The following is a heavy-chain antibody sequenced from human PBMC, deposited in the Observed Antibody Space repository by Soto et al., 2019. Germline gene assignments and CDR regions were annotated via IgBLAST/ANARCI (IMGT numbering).Heavy chain of an antibody. Sequence: GGSLRLSCAASGFSFSSSAMSWVRQAPGTGLEWVSAISESGDNTFYADSVKGRFTISRENSNNALYLHMDTLRAEDTALYFCAKGGYTYGLDPWGQGTLVTVSS. CDR1: GFSFSSSA. CDR3: AKGGYTYGLDP. CDR2: ISESGDNT. J-gene: IGHJ5*02. V-gene: IGHV3-23*01. D-gene: IGHD5-18*01.